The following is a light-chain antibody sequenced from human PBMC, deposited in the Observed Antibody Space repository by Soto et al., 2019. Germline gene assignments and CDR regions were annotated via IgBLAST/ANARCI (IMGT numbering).Light chain of an antibody. Sequence: QSALTQPASVPGSPGQSITISCTGTSSDVGGYNYVSWYQQRPGKVPKLMIYEVSNRPSGVSHRFSGSKSGNTASLTISGLQAEDEADYYCSSYRSSSTVFGTGTKLTVL. V-gene: IGLV2-14*01. CDR2: EVS. CDR3: SSYRSSSTV. J-gene: IGLJ1*01. CDR1: SSDVGGYNY.